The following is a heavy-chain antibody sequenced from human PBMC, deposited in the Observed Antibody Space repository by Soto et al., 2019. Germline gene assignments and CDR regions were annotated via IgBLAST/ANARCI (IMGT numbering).Heavy chain of an antibody. CDR2: INSDESVT. V-gene: IGHV3-74*01. Sequence: LRLSCAASGFTFSNSWMHWVRQAPGKGLLWVSRINSDESVTTYADSVKGRFTVSRDNAKNTLYLQMNSLRAEDTAVYYCARDSTGSPDYWGRGTLVTVSS. CDR1: GFTFSNSW. J-gene: IGHJ4*02. D-gene: IGHD1-1*01. CDR3: ARDSTGSPDY.